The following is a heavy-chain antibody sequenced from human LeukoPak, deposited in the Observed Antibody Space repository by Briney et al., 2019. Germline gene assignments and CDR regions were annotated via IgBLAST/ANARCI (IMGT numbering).Heavy chain of an antibody. V-gene: IGHV3-30*18. CDR1: GFTFSNYG. D-gene: IGHD3-10*01. CDR2: ISYDGSNK. CDR3: SKDLTSDFGGDLDP. J-gene: IGHJ5*02. Sequence: PGGSLRLSCAASGFTFSNYGIHWVRQAPGKGLEWVAVISYDGSNKYYADSVKGRFTISRDNSKNTLYLQMNSLRAEDAAVYYCSKDLTSDFGGDLDPWGQGTLVTVSS.